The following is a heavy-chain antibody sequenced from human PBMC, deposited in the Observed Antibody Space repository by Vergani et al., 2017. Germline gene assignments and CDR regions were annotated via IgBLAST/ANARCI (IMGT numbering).Heavy chain of an antibody. J-gene: IGHJ4*02. Sequence: EVQLVESGGGLVQPGGSLKLSCAASGFTFSGSAMHWVRQASGKGLEWVGRIRSKANSYATAYAASVKGRFTISRDDSKNTAYLQRNSLKTEDTAVYYCARGGDIVKLGYCSSTSCYEGHIDYWGQGTLVTVSS. CDR1: GFTFSGSA. CDR2: IRSKANSYAT. V-gene: IGHV3-73*01. CDR3: ARGGDIVKLGYCSSTSCYEGHIDY. D-gene: IGHD2-2*01.